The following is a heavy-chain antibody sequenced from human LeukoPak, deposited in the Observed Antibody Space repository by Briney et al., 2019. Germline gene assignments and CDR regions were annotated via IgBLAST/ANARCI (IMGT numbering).Heavy chain of an antibody. Sequence: PGESLRLSCATSGFNFSTYGMHWVRQAPGKGLEWVAFIEHGGSDIRYADSVKGRTTLSVDNSKKTRYLQMGGLRGEDTALYYCAKRGKDSPGYYNYFDYWGQGTLVTVSS. D-gene: IGHD3-22*01. CDR3: AKRGKDSPGYYNYFDY. CDR2: IEHGGSDI. V-gene: IGHV3-30*02. J-gene: IGHJ4*02. CDR1: GFNFSTYG.